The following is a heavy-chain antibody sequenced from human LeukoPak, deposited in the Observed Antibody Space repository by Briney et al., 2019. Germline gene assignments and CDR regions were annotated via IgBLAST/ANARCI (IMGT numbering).Heavy chain of an antibody. Sequence: GESLKISCKGSGYSFTSYWIGWVRQMPGKGLEWMGIIYPGDSDTRYSPSFQGQVTISADKSISTAYLQWSSLKASDTAMYYCAINYYDSSGYYYLGYWGQGTLVTVSS. V-gene: IGHV5-51*01. CDR1: GYSFTSYW. CDR3: AINYYDSSGYYYLGY. D-gene: IGHD3-22*01. J-gene: IGHJ4*02. CDR2: IYPGDSDT.